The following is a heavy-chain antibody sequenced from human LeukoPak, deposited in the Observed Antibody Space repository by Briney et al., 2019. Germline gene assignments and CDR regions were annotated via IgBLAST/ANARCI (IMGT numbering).Heavy chain of an antibody. CDR1: GFSFNTYT. J-gene: IGHJ6*02. CDR3: ARGSSSGWLRAAMDV. CDR2: ISSSSGYI. Sequence: GGSLRLSCAGSGFSFNTYTMNWVRQAPGKGLEWVSSISSSSGYIFYADSVKGRFTISRDNAKDSLYLQMNSLRAEDTAVYYCARGSSSGWLRAAMDVWGQGTTVTVSS. D-gene: IGHD6-19*01. V-gene: IGHV3-21*06.